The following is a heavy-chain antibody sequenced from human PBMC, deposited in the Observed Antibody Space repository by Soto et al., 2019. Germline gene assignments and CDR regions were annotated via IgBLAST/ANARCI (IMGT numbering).Heavy chain of an antibody. V-gene: IGHV4-59*01. Sequence: QVQLQESGPGLVKPSETMSLTCTISGDSINNYFWNWIRQTPGKGLEWIGYISYSGSTSYNPSLQSRVTISSDTSKNHFSLKLGSVTAADTAVYYCARARQRDTGRGLDVWGQGTTVTVSS. CDR2: ISYSGST. CDR3: ARARQRDTGRGLDV. D-gene: IGHD5-18*01. J-gene: IGHJ6*02. CDR1: GDSINNYF.